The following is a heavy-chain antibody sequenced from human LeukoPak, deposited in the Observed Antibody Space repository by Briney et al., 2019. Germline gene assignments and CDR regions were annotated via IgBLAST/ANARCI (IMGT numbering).Heavy chain of an antibody. D-gene: IGHD5-18*01. V-gene: IGHV1-69*13. CDR3: ASWAMDDVEDYYYYGMDV. J-gene: IGHJ6*02. CDR2: IIPIFGIA. CDR1: GGTFSSYA. Sequence: ASVKVSCKASGGTFSSYAISWVRQAPGQGLEWMGGIIPIFGIANYAQKFQGRVTITADESTSTAYMELSSLRSEDTAVYYCASWAMDDVEDYYYYGMDVWGQGTTVTVSS.